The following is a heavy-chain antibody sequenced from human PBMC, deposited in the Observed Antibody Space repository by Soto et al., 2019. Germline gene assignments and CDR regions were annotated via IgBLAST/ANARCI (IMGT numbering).Heavy chain of an antibody. D-gene: IGHD3-10*01. J-gene: IGHJ4*02. CDR1: GGSISSSNW. CDR2: IYHSGST. V-gene: IGHV4-4*02. CDR3: ARASITMVRGRELDY. Sequence: QVQLQESGPGLVKPSGTLSLTCAVSGGSISSSNWWSWVRQPPGKGLEWIGEIYHSGSTNYNPSLNSRVTISVDKSKNQFSLKLSSVTAADTAVYYCARASITMVRGRELDYWGQGTLVIVSS.